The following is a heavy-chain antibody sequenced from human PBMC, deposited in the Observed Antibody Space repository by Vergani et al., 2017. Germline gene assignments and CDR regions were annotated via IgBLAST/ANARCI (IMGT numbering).Heavy chain of an antibody. CDR3: ASHDDFWSGYYSI. D-gene: IGHD3-3*01. CDR2: IYYSGST. J-gene: IGHJ4*02. CDR1: GGSISSSSYY. V-gene: IGHV4-39*01. Sequence: QVQLQESGPGLVKPSQTLSLTCTVSGGSISSSSYYWGWIRQPPGKGLEWIGSIYYSGSTYYNPSLKSRVTISVDTSKNQFSLKLSSVTAADTAVYYCASHDDFWSGYYSIWGQGTLVTVSS.